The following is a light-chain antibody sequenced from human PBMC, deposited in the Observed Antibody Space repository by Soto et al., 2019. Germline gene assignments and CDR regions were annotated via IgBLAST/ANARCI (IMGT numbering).Light chain of an antibody. V-gene: IGKV3-20*01. CDR2: GAS. CDR1: QSVSSSY. Sequence: EIALTQSPGTLSLYKGERATPPCRASQSVSSSYLAWYQQKPGQAPRLLIYGASSRATGIPDRFSGSGSGTDFTLTISRLEPEDFAVYYCQQYGSSPIPFGQGTR. J-gene: IGKJ5*01. CDR3: QQYGSSPIP.